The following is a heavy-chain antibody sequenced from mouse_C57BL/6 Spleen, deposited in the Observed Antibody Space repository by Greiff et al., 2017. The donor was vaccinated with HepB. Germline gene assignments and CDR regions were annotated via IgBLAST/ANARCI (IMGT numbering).Heavy chain of an antibody. J-gene: IGHJ2*01. CDR3: ARGGDYYGSSYHYFDY. Sequence: VQLQQPGAELVMPGASVKLSCKASGYTFTSYWMHWVKQRPGQGLEWIGEIDPSDSYTNYNQKFKGKSTLTVDKSSSTAYMQLSSLTSEDSAVYYCARGGDYYGSSYHYFDYWGQGTTLTVSS. D-gene: IGHD1-1*01. CDR2: IDPSDSYT. V-gene: IGHV1-69*01. CDR1: GYTFTSYW.